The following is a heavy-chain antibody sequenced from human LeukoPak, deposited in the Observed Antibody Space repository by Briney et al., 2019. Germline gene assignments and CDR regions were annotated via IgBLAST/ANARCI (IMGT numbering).Heavy chain of an antibody. V-gene: IGHV1-2*06. CDR1: GYTFTGYY. D-gene: IGHD3-22*01. J-gene: IGHJ4*02. CDR3: ARAYYYDSSGYYRN. CDR2: INPDSGGT. Sequence: ASVKVSCKASGYTFTGYYMHWVRQAPGQGLEWMGRINPDSGGTNYAQKFQGRVTMTRDTSISTAYMELSRLRSDDTAVYYCARAYYYDSSGYYRNWGQGTLVTVSS.